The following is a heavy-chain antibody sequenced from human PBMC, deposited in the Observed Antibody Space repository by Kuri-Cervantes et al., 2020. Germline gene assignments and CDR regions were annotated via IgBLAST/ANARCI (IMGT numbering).Heavy chain of an antibody. V-gene: IGHV3-30-3*01. CDR3: AREQGTSTNGMDV. D-gene: IGHD1-26*01. J-gene: IGHJ6*02. CDR1: GFTFSSYA. Sequence: GESLKISCAASGFTFSSYAMHWVRQAPGKGLEWVAVISYDGSNKYYADSVKGRFTTSRDNSKNTLYLQMNSLRAEDTAVYYCAREQGTSTNGMDVWGQGTTVTVSS. CDR2: ISYDGSNK.